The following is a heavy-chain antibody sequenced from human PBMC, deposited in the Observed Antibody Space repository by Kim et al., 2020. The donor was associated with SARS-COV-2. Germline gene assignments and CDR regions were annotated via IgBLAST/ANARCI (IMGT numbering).Heavy chain of an antibody. CDR2: IIPIFGTA. V-gene: IGHV1-69*13. CDR1: GGTFSSYA. Sequence: SVKVSCKASGGTFSSYAISWVRQAPGQGLEWMGGIIPIFGTANYAQKFQGRVTITADESTSTAYMELSSLRSEDTAVYYCARGVREMVRGVTQSHFDYWGQGTLVTVSS. J-gene: IGHJ4*02. D-gene: IGHD3-10*01. CDR3: ARGVREMVRGVTQSHFDY.